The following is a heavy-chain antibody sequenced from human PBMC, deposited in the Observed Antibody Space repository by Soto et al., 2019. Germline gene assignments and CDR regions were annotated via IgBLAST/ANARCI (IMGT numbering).Heavy chain of an antibody. V-gene: IGHV4-34*01. CDR3: ARAGYLRRWFDP. J-gene: IGHJ5*02. CDR2: INHSGST. Sequence: PSETLSLTCAVYGGSFSGYYWSWIRQPPGKGLEWMGEINHSGSTNYNPSLKSRVTISVDTSKNQFSLKLSSVTAADTAVYYCARAGYLRRWFDPWGQGTLVTVSS. CDR1: GGSFSGYY. D-gene: IGHD1-1*01.